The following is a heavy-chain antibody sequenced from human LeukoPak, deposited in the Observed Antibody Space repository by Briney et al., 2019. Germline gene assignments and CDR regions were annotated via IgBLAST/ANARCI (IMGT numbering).Heavy chain of an antibody. CDR1: VYTFTGYY. CDR3: ARGVIYDILTSYIVGDY. CDR2: INPNNGGT. Sequence: ASVKVSCKASVYTFTGYYMHWVGQAPGQGLEGMGRINPNNGGTNYAQKPPGRVTMTSDTSSSTAYMELSRLRSDDRALYYCARGVIYDILTSYIVGDYWGQGTLVTVSS. V-gene: IGHV1-2*06. J-gene: IGHJ4*02. D-gene: IGHD3-9*01.